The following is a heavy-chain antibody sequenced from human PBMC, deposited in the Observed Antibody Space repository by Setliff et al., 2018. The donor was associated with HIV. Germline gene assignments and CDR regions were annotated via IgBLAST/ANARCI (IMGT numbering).Heavy chain of an antibody. CDR2: ISSKRTSI. D-gene: IGHD1-26*01. J-gene: IGHJ4*02. V-gene: IGHV3-48*01. CDR1: GFTFGDFC. Sequence: GGSLRLSCETSGFTFGDFCMNWVRQAPGKGLEWISYISSKRTSIYYADSVKGRFTISRDNDRNSLYLQMSSLRADDTAIYYCARDDGRSLFLDYWGQGTLVTVSS. CDR3: ARDDGRSLFLDY.